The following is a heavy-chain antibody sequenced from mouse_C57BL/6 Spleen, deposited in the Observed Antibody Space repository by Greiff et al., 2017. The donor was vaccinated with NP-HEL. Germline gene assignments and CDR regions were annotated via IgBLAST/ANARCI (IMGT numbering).Heavy chain of an antibody. J-gene: IGHJ2*01. CDR1: GYTFTDYE. CDR2: IDPETGGT. Sequence: VKLQESGAELVRPGASVTLSCKASGYTFTDYEMHWVKQTPVHGLEWIGAIDPETGGTAYNQKFKGKAILTADKSSSTAYMELRSLTSEDSAVYYCTRSPSYFDYWGQGTTLTVSS. V-gene: IGHV1-15*01. CDR3: TRSPSYFDY.